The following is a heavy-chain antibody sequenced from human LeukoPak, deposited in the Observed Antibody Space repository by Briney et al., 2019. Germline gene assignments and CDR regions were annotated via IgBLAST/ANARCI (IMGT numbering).Heavy chain of an antibody. V-gene: IGHV1-8*01. D-gene: IGHD6-19*01. Sequence: ASVKVSCKASGYTFTSYDINWVRQATGQGLEWMGWMNPNSGNTGYAQKFQGRVTMTRNTSISTVYMELSSLRSEDTAVYYCARGLVRQWLVFVYWGQGTLVTVSS. CDR1: GYTFTSYD. CDR2: MNPNSGNT. CDR3: ARGLVRQWLVFVY. J-gene: IGHJ4*02.